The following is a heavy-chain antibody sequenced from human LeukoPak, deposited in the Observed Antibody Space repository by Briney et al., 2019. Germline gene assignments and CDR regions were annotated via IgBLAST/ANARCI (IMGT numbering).Heavy chain of an antibody. D-gene: IGHD1-14*01. CDR3: ARDLSIRIDY. Sequence: ASVKVSFKASGYTFTSYGISWVRQAPGQGLEWMGWIDAYSGNTNYAQNFLGRVTLTSDTSTTTAFMELRNLRYDDTAVYYCARDLSIRIDYWGQGTLVTVSS. CDR1: GYTFTSYG. CDR2: IDAYSGNT. V-gene: IGHV1-18*01. J-gene: IGHJ4*02.